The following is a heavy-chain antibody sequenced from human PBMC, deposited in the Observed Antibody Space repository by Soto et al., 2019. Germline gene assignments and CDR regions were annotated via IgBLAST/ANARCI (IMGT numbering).Heavy chain of an antibody. J-gene: IGHJ6*03. Sequence: SETLSLTCTVSGGSISSYYWSWIRQPPGKGLEWIGYIYYSGSTNYNPSLKSRATISVDASKNQFSLKLSSVTAADTAVYYCARGTPTAYYDFWSGFKAPYYYHYYMDVWGKGTTVTVSS. D-gene: IGHD3-3*01. CDR1: GGSISSYY. CDR2: IYYSGST. V-gene: IGHV4-59*01. CDR3: ARGTPTAYYDFWSGFKAPYYYHYYMDV.